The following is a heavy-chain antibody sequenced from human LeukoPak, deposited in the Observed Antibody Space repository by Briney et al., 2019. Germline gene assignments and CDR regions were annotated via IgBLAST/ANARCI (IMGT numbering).Heavy chain of an antibody. CDR1: GFTFFNSA. V-gene: IGHV3-21*01. J-gene: IGHJ4*02. CDR2: ITSSSSYI. CDR3: ARSYSSSRGTFDY. Sequence: GGSLRLSCAASGFTFFNSAMSWVRQAPGKGLEWVPSITSSSSYIYYADSVKGRFTISRDNAKSSLYLQMNSLRAEDTAVYYCARSYSSSRGTFDYWGQGTLVTVSS. D-gene: IGHD6-6*01.